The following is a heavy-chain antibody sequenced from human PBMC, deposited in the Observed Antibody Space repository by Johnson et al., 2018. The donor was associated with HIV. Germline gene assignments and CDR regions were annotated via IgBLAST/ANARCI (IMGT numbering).Heavy chain of an antibody. CDR2: INQDGSDK. CDR3: VRVSLGYSYGYDAFDI. D-gene: IGHD5-18*01. Sequence: VQLVESGGGLVKPGGSLRLSCAVSGFTFSNHHMTWVRQAPGKGLEWVANINQDGSDKYYVDSVKGRFTISRDNAKNSVYLQMSSLRTEDTAVYYCVRVSLGYSYGYDAFDIWGQGTMVTVSS. J-gene: IGHJ3*02. CDR1: GFTFSNHH. V-gene: IGHV3-7*03.